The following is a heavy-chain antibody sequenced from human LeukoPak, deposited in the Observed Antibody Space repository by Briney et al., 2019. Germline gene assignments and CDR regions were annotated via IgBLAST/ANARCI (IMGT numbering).Heavy chain of an antibody. CDR3: AKGNCRGTSCYSDY. CDR2: ISGSGGST. CDR1: GFTFSSYA. D-gene: IGHD2-2*02. V-gene: IGHV3-23*01. Sequence: GGSLRLSCAASGFTFSSYAMRWVRQAPRKGLEWVSGISGSGGSTYYADSVKGRFTIARDNSKNTLCLQMSSLRAEDTAVYYCAKGNCRGTSCYSDYWGQGTLVTVSS. J-gene: IGHJ4*02.